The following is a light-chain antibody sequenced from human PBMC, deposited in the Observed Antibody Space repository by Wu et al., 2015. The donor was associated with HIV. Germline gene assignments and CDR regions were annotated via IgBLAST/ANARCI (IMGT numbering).Light chain of an antibody. CDR1: QRISSN. J-gene: IGKJ2*01. V-gene: IGKV3-15*01. Sequence: VMTQSPDTLSVSPGERVTLSCRASQRISSNVAWYHRRPGQAPRLLIYDASTRSRDIPAKFSGSGSGTEFTLTINNMQSEDFGVYYCQQYDNWPPFTFGQGTKLRS. CDR2: DAS. CDR3: QQYDNWPPFT.